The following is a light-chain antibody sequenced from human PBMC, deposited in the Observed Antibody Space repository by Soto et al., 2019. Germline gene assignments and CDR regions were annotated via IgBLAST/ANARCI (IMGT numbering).Light chain of an antibody. V-gene: IGLV2-14*01. CDR1: SSDVGVYKY. CDR2: DVN. CDR3: SSYTSSSTLNWV. J-gene: IGLJ3*02. Sequence: QSALTQPASVSGSPGQSVTISCTGTSSDVGVYKYVSWYQQHPGKAPKLMIYDVNNRPSGVSNRFSGSKSGNTASLTISGLQAEDEADYYCSSYTSSSTLNWVFGGGTKLTVL.